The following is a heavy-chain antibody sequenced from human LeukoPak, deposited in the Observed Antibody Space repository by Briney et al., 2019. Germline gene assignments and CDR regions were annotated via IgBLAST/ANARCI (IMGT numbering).Heavy chain of an antibody. Sequence: PLLSLRLSCAASAFSLSSYWMSWVRQAPGMGLESVAHIKQDGSETYSVDCVKGRYTISRDNAKNTLYLQINSLRAEDTAVYYCARDRSGSYLDYFDYWGQGTLVTVSS. V-gene: IGHV3-7*01. CDR1: AFSLSSYW. J-gene: IGHJ4*02. CDR3: ARDRSGSYLDYFDY. CDR2: IKQDGSET. D-gene: IGHD1-26*01.